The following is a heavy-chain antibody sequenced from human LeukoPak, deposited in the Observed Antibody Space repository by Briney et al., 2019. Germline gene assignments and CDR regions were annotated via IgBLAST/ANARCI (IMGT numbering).Heavy chain of an antibody. J-gene: IGHJ6*03. CDR2: IHHGGTT. CDR1: GYSISTGYY. Sequence: SETLSLTCTVSGYSISTGYYWGWVRQSPGKGLEWIGEIHHGGTTNYNPSLKSRVTISVDKPKNQFSLKLRSVTAADTAVYYCAKKDYYYMDVWGKGTTVTVSS. V-gene: IGHV4-38-2*02. CDR3: AKKDYYYMDV.